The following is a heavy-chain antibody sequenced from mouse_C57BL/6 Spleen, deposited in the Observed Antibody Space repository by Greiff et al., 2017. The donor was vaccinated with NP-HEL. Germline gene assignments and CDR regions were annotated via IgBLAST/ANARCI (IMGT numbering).Heavy chain of an antibody. V-gene: IGHV5-4*01. CDR3: ARDQIELGRNYYFDY. CDR2: ISDGGSYT. J-gene: IGHJ2*01. CDR1: GFTFSSYA. Sequence: EVQGVESGGGLVKPGGSLKLSCAASGFTFSSYAMSWVRQTPEKRLEWVATISDGGSYTYYPDNVKGRFTISRDNAKNNLYLQMSHLKSEDTAMYYCARDQIELGRNYYFDYWGQGTTLTVSS. D-gene: IGHD4-1*01.